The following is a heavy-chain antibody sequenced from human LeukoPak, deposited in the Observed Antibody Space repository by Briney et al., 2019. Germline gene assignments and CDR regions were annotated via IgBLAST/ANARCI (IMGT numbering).Heavy chain of an antibody. Sequence: PSQTLSLTCAVSGGSISSGGYSWSWIRQPPGKGLEWIGYIYHSGSTYYNPSLKSRVTISVDRSKNQFSLKLSSVTAADTAVYYCARGESGYSFDYWGHGTLVTVSS. CDR1: GGSISSGGYS. V-gene: IGHV4-30-2*01. J-gene: IGHJ4*01. D-gene: IGHD5-18*01. CDR2: IYHSGST. CDR3: ARGESGYSFDY.